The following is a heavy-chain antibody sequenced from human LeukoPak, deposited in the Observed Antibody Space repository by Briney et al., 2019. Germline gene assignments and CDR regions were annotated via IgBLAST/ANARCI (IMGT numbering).Heavy chain of an antibody. J-gene: IGHJ4*02. V-gene: IGHV3-48*01. CDR3: VRDNPRCCGVVPVKIDDY. Sequence: GSLRLSCAASGFIISGDSMNWVRQAPGKGLEWIAYISHDSGIKYYADSVRGRFTISRDNAKSSLYLQMHSLRAEDTAVYYCVRDNPRCCGVVPVKIDDYWGQGTLVTVSS. CDR1: GFIISGDS. CDR2: ISHDSGIK. D-gene: IGHD2-15*01.